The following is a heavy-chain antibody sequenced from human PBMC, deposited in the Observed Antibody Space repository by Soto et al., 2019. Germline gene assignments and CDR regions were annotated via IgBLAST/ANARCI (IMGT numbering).Heavy chain of an antibody. D-gene: IGHD1-26*01. J-gene: IGHJ4*02. V-gene: IGHV4-30-2*01. CDR2: IYHSGST. Sequence: LSLTCAVSGGSISSGGYSWSWIRQPPGKGLEWIGYIYHSGSTYYNPSLKSRVTISVDRSKNQFSLKLSSVTAADTAVYYCARGSNSGYIDYWGQGTLVTVSS. CDR3: ARGSNSGYIDY. CDR1: GGSISSGGYS.